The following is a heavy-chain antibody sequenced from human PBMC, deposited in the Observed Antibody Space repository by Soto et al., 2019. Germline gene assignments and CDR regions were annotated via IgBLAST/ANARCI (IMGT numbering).Heavy chain of an antibody. CDR1: GCSIRSSSYY. CDR2: IYYSGST. V-gene: IGHV4-39*01. J-gene: IGHJ4*02. CDR3: ARRNSGRLLWFGEFTY. Sequence: SETLSLTCPVSGCSIRSSSYYWGWIRQPPGKGLEWIGSIYYSGSTYYNPSLKSRVTISVDTSKNQFSLKLSSVTAADTAVYYCARRNSGRLLWFGEFTYWGQGTLVTVS. D-gene: IGHD3-10*01.